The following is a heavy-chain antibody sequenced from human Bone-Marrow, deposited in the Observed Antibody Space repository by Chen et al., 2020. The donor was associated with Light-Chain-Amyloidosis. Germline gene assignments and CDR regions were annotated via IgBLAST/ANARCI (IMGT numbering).Heavy chain of an antibody. D-gene: IGHD6-13*01. CDR3: AKSQGSTWSYYYYAMDV. J-gene: IGHJ6*02. V-gene: IGHV3-23*01. CDR1: GFSFARFA. Sequence: EGQMLESGGGLGQRGGSLRVGCAASGFSFARFAMNWVRQAPGRGPEWVSAISGSGVTTYYSDSVKGRFTISRDNLNNTVFLQMDTLSAEDTAIYYCAKSQGSTWSYYYYAMDVWGQGTTVTVSS. CDR2: ISGSGVTT.